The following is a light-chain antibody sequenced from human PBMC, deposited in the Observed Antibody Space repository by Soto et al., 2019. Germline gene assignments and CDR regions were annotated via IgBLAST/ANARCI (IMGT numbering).Light chain of an antibody. Sequence: QSALTQPPSASGSPGQSVTISCTRTSSDVGSYNYVSWYQQNPGKVPKLIIYEVSKRPSGVPDRFSGSKSGNTASLTVSGLQAEDEADYYCSSYAGSNNLVFGGGTKLTVL. CDR2: EVS. V-gene: IGLV2-8*01. CDR3: SSYAGSNNLV. CDR1: SSDVGSYNY. J-gene: IGLJ3*02.